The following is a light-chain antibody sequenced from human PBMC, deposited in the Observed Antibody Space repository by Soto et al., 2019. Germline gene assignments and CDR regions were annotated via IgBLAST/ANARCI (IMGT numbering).Light chain of an antibody. Sequence: DIQLTQSPSFLSSSVGDRVTITCRASQGITSHLAWYQQGPGKAPKLLIYAASTLQSGVPSRFSGSASGTEFTITISSRQPEDFATYYCQQVSGYPLNFSGGTKVDIK. J-gene: IGKJ4*01. CDR3: QQVSGYPLN. CDR1: QGITSH. V-gene: IGKV1-9*01. CDR2: AAS.